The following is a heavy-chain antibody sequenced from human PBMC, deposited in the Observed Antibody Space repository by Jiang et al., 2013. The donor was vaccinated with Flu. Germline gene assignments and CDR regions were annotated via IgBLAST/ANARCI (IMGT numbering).Heavy chain of an antibody. Sequence: TLSLTCTVSGGSISSGDYYWSWIRQPPGKGLEWIGYIYYSGSTYYNPSLKSRVTISVDTSKNQFSLKLSSVTAADTAVYYCVVSSHYYYMDVWGKGTTVTVSS. V-gene: IGHV4-30-4*01. CDR1: GGSISSGDYY. D-gene: IGHD5/OR15-5a*01. CDR2: IYYSGST. CDR3: VVSSHYYYMDV. J-gene: IGHJ6*03.